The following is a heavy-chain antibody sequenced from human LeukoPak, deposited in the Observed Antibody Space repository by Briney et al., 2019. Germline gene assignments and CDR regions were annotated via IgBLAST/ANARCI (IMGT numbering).Heavy chain of an antibody. V-gene: IGHV3-48*03. CDR3: ARDMRPDYGMDV. D-gene: IGHD3-16*01. CDR2: ISSSGSTI. CDR1: GFTFSSYE. Sequence: GGSLRLSCADSGFTFSSYEMNWVRQAPGKGLEWVSYISSSGSTIYYADSVKGRFTISRDNAKNSLYLQMNSLRAEDTAVYYCARDMRPDYGMDVWGQGTTVTVSS. J-gene: IGHJ6*02.